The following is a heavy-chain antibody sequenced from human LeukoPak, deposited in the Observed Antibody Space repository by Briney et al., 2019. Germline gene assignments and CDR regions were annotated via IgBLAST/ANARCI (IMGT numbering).Heavy chain of an antibody. J-gene: IGHJ1*01. V-gene: IGHV4-34*01. CDR3: ARRLLGYCSGGSCYSGYFQH. Sequence: SETLSLTCAVYGGSFSGYFWSWIRQSPGKGLEWIGEINHSGSTNHNPSLKSRVTISVDTSKNQFSLKLSSATAADTAVYYCARRLLGYCSGGSCYSGYFQHWDQGTLVTVSS. CDR2: INHSGST. CDR1: GGSFSGYF. D-gene: IGHD2-15*01.